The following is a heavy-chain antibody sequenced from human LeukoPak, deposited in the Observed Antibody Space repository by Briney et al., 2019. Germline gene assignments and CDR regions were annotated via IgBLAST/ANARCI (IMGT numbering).Heavy chain of an antibody. Sequence: GASVKVSCKASGYTFTDYYMHWVRQATGQGLEWMGWMNPNSGNTGYAQKFQGRVTMTRNTSISTAYMKLSSLRSEDTAVYYCARGYSGSYYGTCFDYWGQGTLVTVSS. D-gene: IGHD1-26*01. CDR1: GYTFTDYY. V-gene: IGHV1-8*02. CDR2: MNPNSGNT. J-gene: IGHJ4*02. CDR3: ARGYSGSYYGTCFDY.